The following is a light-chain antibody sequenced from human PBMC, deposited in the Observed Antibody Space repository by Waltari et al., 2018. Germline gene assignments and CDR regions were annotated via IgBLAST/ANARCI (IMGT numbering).Light chain of an antibody. Sequence: SYVMSQPPSVSVAPGETARITCAGDNIDGKSGHGSQQKPGQAPVVVIYYDSDRPSGIPERFSGSNSGDTATLTITRVEAGDEADYSCQVWETTSGHPTAVFGGGTKLTVL. V-gene: IGLV3-21*01. CDR1: NIDGKS. CDR2: YDS. CDR3: QVWETTSGHPTAV. J-gene: IGLJ2*01.